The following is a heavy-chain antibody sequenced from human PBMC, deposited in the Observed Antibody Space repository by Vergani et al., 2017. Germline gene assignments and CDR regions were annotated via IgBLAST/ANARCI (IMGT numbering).Heavy chain of an antibody. Sequence: EVQLLESGGGLVQPGGSLRLSCAASGFTFSSYEMNWVRQAPGKGLEWVSYISSSGSTIYYADSVKGRFTISRDNAKNSLYLQMNSLRAEDTAVYYCAKDLDYSNYVLGFDPWGQGTLVTVSS. J-gene: IGHJ5*02. D-gene: IGHD4-11*01. V-gene: IGHV3-48*03. CDR2: ISSSGSTI. CDR3: AKDLDYSNYVLGFDP. CDR1: GFTFSSYE.